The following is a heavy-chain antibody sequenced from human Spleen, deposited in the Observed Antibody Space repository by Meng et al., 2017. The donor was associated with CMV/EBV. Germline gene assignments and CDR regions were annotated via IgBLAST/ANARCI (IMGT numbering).Heavy chain of an antibody. J-gene: IGHJ6*02. CDR3: ARDIVGATTYYYGMDV. CDR2: INPSGGST. V-gene: IGHV1-46*01. CDR1: GYSFSAYG. D-gene: IGHD1-26*01. Sequence: ASVKVSCKASGYSFSAYGISWVRQAPGQGLEWMGIINPSGGSTSYAQKFQGRVTMTRDTSTSTVYMELSSLRSEDTAVYYCARDIVGATTYYYGMDVWGQGTTVTVSS.